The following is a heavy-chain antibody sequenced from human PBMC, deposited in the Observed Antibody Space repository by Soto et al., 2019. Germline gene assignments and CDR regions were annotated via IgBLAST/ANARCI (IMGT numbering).Heavy chain of an antibody. V-gene: IGHV1-18*03. CDR3: ARDSLSTSCDAVS. Sequence: EASVKVSCKASGYTFTSYGISWVRQAPGQGLEWMGWISAYNGNTNYAQKLQGRVTMTTDTSTSTAYMVLRSLRSDYMAVYYGARDSLSTSCDAVSWAQGTLVTVPS. CDR1: GYTFTSYG. D-gene: IGHD2-2*01. CDR2: ISAYNGNT. J-gene: IGHJ4*01.